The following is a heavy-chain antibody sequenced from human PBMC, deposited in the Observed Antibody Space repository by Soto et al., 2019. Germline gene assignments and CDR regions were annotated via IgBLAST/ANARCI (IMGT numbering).Heavy chain of an antibody. J-gene: IGHJ6*02. Sequence: QVQLVQSGAEVKKPGSSVKVSCKASVGTFCSYAISWVRQAPGQGLEWMGGIIPIFGTANYAQKFQGRVTITADESTSTAYMELSSLRSEDTAVYYCAGVDIVEVPAPQGNGMDVWGQVTTVTVSS. CDR1: VGTFCSYA. CDR3: AGVDIVEVPAPQGNGMDV. V-gene: IGHV1-69*01. CDR2: IIPIFGTA. D-gene: IGHD2-2*03.